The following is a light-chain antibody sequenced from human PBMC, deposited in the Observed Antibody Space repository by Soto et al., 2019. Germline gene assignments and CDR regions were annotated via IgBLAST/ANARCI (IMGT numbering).Light chain of an antibody. J-gene: IGLJ1*01. Sequence: QSVLTQPASVSGSPGQSITISCTGTSSDVGSFSYVSWYQQHPGKAPKLLIYEVRKRPSGVSNRFSGSKSGNTASLTISGLLAEDEVDYYCSSYTTSSSYVFGSGTKVTVL. V-gene: IGLV2-14*01. CDR3: SSYTTSSSYV. CDR1: SSDVGSFSY. CDR2: EVR.